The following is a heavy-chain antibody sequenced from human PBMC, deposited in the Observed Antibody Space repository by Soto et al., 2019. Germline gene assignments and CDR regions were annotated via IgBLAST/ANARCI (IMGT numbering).Heavy chain of an antibody. CDR3: ARRRYCGVDCYSKFYYGMGV. V-gene: IGHV1-69*02. Sequence: QVQLVQSGAEVRKPGSSVEVSCMASGSTFSSYTVNWVRQAPGQGLEWIGRIIPVLGVTHYARRFQGRVTITADRSRKTAYMELTSMTSEDTAVYYCARRRYCGVDCYSKFYYGMGVWGQGATVTVSS. CDR2: IIPVLGVT. D-gene: IGHD2-21*02. J-gene: IGHJ6*02. CDR1: GSTFSSYT.